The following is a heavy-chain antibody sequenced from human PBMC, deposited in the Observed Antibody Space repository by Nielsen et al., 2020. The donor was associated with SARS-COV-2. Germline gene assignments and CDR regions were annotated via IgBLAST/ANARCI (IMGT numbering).Heavy chain of an antibody. CDR1: GGTFSSYA. CDR3: ARAQVGATFYGGIDY. D-gene: IGHD1-26*01. Sequence: SVKVSCKASGGTFSSYAISWARQAPGQGLEWMGGIIPIFGTANYAQKFQGRVTITADESTSTAYMELSSLRSEDTAVYYCARAQVGATFYGGIDYWGQGTLVTVSS. V-gene: IGHV1-69*13. CDR2: IIPIFGTA. J-gene: IGHJ4*02.